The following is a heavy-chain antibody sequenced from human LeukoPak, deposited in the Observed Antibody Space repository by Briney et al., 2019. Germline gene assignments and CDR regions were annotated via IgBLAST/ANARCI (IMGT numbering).Heavy chain of an antibody. V-gene: IGHV3-23*01. CDR1: GFSFSTYG. CDR3: AKLLDSGSYYKYDY. J-gene: IGHJ4*02. CDR2: ISGGGSFT. D-gene: IGHD3-10*01. Sequence: GSLRLSCAASGFSFSTYGMHWVRQAPVKGLEWVSTISGGGSFTYYADSVKGRFTISRDNSMKTLYLQMNSLRAEDTAVYYCAKLLDSGSYYKYDYWGQGILVTVSS.